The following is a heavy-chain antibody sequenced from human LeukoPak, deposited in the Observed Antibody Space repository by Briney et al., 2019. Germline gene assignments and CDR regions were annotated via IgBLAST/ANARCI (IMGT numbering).Heavy chain of an antibody. D-gene: IGHD6-19*01. J-gene: IGHJ4*02. CDR1: AFTFSRYG. V-gene: IGHV3-30*02. Sequence: SWGSLRLSCVASAFTFSRYGMHWVRQAPGKGLEWVAFIRFDGNNKQSADSVKGRFTVSRDNARNTLYLQMNSLRAEDTAVYYCAKDDRYSSAPYYFDYWGQGTLVTVSS. CDR3: AKDDRYSSAPYYFDY. CDR2: IRFDGNNK.